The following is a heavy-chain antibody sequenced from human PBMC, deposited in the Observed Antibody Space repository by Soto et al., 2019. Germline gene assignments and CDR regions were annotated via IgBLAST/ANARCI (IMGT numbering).Heavy chain of an antibody. J-gene: IGHJ6*02. CDR3: ARRVVTVTGYYNGMDV. CDR1: GFTFSSYA. CDR2: ISGSSSNI. D-gene: IGHD2-21*02. V-gene: IGHV3-48*02. Sequence: PGGSLRLSCAASGFTFSSYAMSWVRQAPGKGLEWVSYISGSSSNIYYADSVKGRFTISRDNAKNSLYLQMNSLRDEDTAVYYCARRVVTVTGYYNGMDVWGQGTTVTVSS.